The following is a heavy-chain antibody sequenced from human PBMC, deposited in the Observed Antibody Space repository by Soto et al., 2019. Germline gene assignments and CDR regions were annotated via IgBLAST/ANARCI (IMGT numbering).Heavy chain of an antibody. J-gene: IGHJ6*03. Sequence: HPGGSLRLSCAASGFTFSSYWMHWVRQAPGKGLVWVSRINSDGSSTSYADSVKGRFTISRDNAKNTLYLQMNSLRAEDTAVYYCARFEVVPAAMFYYYYYMDVWGKGTTVTVSS. CDR1: GFTFSSYW. CDR3: ARFEVVPAAMFYYYYYMDV. D-gene: IGHD2-2*01. CDR2: INSDGSST. V-gene: IGHV3-74*01.